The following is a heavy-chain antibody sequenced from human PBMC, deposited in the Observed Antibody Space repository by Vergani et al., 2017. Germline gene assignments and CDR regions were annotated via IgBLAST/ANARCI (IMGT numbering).Heavy chain of an antibody. D-gene: IGHD3-22*01. Sequence: EVQLVQSGAEVKKPGESLKISCKGSGYSFTSYWIGWVRQMPGKGLEWMGIIYPGDSDTRYSPSFQGQVTISADTSISTAYLQWGSLKASDTAMYYCARTFEYYDSSGYYFGYYFDYWGQGTLVTVSS. V-gene: IGHV5-51*01. CDR1: GYSFTSYW. CDR2: IYPGDSDT. J-gene: IGHJ4*02. CDR3: ARTFEYYDSSGYYFGYYFDY.